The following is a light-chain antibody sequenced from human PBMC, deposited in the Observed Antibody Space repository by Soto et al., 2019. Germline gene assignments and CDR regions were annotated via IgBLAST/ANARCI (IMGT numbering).Light chain of an antibody. Sequence: EIVLTQSPATLSLSPGESATLSCRASESVSIYLSWYQQNPAQAPRLLIYDASNRATGIPTRFSGSGSGTDFCLTISSLAPEDFAVYYWQQRSNWPWTKFGQGTRVELK. J-gene: IGKJ1*01. CDR2: DAS. CDR3: QQRSNWPWTK. CDR1: ESVSIY. V-gene: IGKV3-11*01.